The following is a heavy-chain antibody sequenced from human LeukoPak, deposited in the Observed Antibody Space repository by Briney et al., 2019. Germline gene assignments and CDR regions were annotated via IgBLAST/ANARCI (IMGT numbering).Heavy chain of an antibody. Sequence: GGSLRLSSAASGFTFSRYALSWVRQAPGKGLEWVSSLSGSGGDTYYADSVKGRFTISRDNSKNTVYLQMNSLRAEDTAVYYCAKDPYGTRYFDYWGQGTLVTVSS. V-gene: IGHV3-23*01. CDR3: AKDPYGTRYFDY. CDR1: GFTFSRYA. D-gene: IGHD2-2*01. CDR2: LSGSGGDT. J-gene: IGHJ4*02.